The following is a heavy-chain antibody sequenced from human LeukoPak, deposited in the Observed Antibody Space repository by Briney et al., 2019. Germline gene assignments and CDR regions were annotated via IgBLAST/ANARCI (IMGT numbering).Heavy chain of an antibody. D-gene: IGHD5-24*01. Sequence: SETLSLTCTVSGGSVSSGSYYWSWIRQPPGKGLEWIGYVYYSGSTNYNPSLKSRVTISVDTSKNQFSLKLSSVTAADTAVYYCARDRDGYNYFDYWGQGTLVTVSS. J-gene: IGHJ4*02. CDR3: ARDRDGYNYFDY. CDR1: GGSVSSGSYY. CDR2: VYYSGST. V-gene: IGHV4-61*01.